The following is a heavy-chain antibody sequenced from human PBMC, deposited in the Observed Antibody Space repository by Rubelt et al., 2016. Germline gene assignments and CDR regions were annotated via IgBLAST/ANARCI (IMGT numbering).Heavy chain of an antibody. CDR1: GYTFTSYA. CDR3: ARGVWEWDYYYGMDV. D-gene: IGHD6-13*01. CDR2: INTNTGNP. J-gene: IGHJ6*02. Sequence: VKVSCKASGYTFTSYAMNWVRQAPGQGLEWMGWINTNTGNPTYAQGFTGRFVFSLDTSVSTAYLQICSLKAEDTAVNYCARGVWEWDYYYGMDVWGQGTTVTVSS. V-gene: IGHV7-4-1*01.